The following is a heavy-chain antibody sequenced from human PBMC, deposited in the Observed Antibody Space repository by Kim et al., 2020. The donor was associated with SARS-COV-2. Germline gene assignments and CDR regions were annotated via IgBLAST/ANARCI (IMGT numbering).Heavy chain of an antibody. Sequence: ASVKVSCKASGYTFTSYYMHWVRQAPGQGLEWMGIINPSGGSTSYAQKFQGRVTMTRDTSTSTVYMELSSLRSEDTAVYYCARERADSSSRNYYYYYGMDVWGQGTTVTASS. J-gene: IGHJ6*02. D-gene: IGHD6-13*01. CDR3: ARERADSSSRNYYYYYGMDV. CDR1: GYTFTSYY. V-gene: IGHV1-46*01. CDR2: INPSGGST.